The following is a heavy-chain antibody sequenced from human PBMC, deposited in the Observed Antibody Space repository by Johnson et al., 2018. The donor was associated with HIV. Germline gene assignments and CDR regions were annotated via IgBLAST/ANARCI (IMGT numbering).Heavy chain of an antibody. CDR3: ASERDYYDCCCFDHDAVDI. V-gene: IGHV3-30*19. CDR2: TSYDGGNK. CDR1: GFTFSTYG. D-gene: IGHD3-22*01. J-gene: IGHJ3*02. Sequence: QVQLVESGGGVVQPGRSLRLSCAASGFTFSTYGMHWVRQAPGKGLEWVAVTSYDGGNKYYADSVNGRLTISRDNSKNTEYLQMNSLRAGDTAVYYCASERDYYDCCCFDHDAVDIWGQGTMVTVSS.